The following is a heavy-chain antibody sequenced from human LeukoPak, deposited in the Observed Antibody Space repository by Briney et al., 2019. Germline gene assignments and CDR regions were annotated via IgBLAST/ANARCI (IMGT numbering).Heavy chain of an antibody. V-gene: IGHV3-23*01. D-gene: IGHD6-13*01. J-gene: IGHJ3*01. CDR1: GFTFSTYA. CDR3: AKSWRSFDL. Sequence: GGSLRLSCAASGFTFSTYAMTWVRQAPGKGLEWVSSIRDRTYYADSAKGRFTISRDDSRNTLYLQMNSLGAEDTAVYYCAKSWRSFDLSGQGTTVTVSS. CDR2: IRDRT.